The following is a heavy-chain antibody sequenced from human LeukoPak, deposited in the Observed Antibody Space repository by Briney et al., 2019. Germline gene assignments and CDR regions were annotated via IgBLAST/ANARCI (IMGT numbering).Heavy chain of an antibody. CDR1: GFTFSSYS. Sequence: GGSLRLSCAASGFTFSSYSMNWVRQAPGKGLEWVSSISSSSSYIYYADSVKGRFTISRDNAKNSLYLQINSLRAEDTAVYYCARGITGTEDYWDKGTLVTVSS. V-gene: IGHV3-21*01. CDR2: ISSSSSYI. D-gene: IGHD1/OR15-1a*01. CDR3: ARGITGTEDY. J-gene: IGHJ4*02.